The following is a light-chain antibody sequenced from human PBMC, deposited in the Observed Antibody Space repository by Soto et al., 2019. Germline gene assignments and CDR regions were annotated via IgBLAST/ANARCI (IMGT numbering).Light chain of an antibody. J-gene: IGLJ2*01. Sequence: QSVLTQPPSVSGAPGKRDTISCTGSSSNIGAGYDVHWYQQLPGTAPKLLIYGNSNRPSGVPDRFSGSKSGTSASLAITGLQAEDEADYYCQSYDSSLSGVVFGGGTKLTVL. CDR1: SSNIGAGYD. V-gene: IGLV1-40*01. CDR2: GNS. CDR3: QSYDSSLSGVV.